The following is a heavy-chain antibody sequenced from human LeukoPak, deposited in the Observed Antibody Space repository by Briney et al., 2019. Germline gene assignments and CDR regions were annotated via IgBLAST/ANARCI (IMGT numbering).Heavy chain of an antibody. CDR3: ARDRDTTMVTSFDY. D-gene: IGHD5-18*01. J-gene: IGHJ4*02. CDR1: GGTLSNYA. Sequence: ASVKVSCTASGGTLSNYAISWVRQAPGQGLEWMGGIIPIFGTANYAQKFQGRVTITADESTSTAYMELSSLRSEDTAVYYCARDRDTTMVTSFDYWAREPWSPSPQ. V-gene: IGHV1-69*13. CDR2: IIPIFGTA.